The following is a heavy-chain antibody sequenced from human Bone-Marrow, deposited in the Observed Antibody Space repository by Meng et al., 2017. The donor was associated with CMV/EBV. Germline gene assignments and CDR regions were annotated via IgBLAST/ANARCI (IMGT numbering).Heavy chain of an antibody. D-gene: IGHD6-13*01. CDR2: INPNSGGT. CDR3: ARENSSSWYGGVDY. CDR1: GYTFTGYY. V-gene: IGHV1-2*02. Sequence: ASVKVSCKASGYTFTGYYMHWVRQAPGQGLEWMGWINPNSGGTNYAQKFQGRVTMTRDTSISTAYMELSRLRSDDTAVYYWARENSSSWYGGVDYWGEGTLVTASS. J-gene: IGHJ4*02.